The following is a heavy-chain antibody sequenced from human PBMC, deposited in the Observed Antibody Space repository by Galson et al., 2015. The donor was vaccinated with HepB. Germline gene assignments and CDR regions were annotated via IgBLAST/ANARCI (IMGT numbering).Heavy chain of an antibody. CDR1: GGTFSSYA. J-gene: IGHJ5*02. Sequence: SVKVSCKASGGTFSSYAISWVRQAPGQGLEWMGGIIPIFGTANYAQKFQGRVTITADESTSTAYMELSSLRSEDTAVYYCARFRFKASGFGELFDPWGQGTLVTVSS. CDR2: IIPIFGTA. CDR3: ARFRFKASGFGELFDP. D-gene: IGHD3-10*01. V-gene: IGHV1-69*13.